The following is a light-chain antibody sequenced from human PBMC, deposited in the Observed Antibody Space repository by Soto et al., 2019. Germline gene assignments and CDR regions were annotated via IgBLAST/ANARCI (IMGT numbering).Light chain of an antibody. V-gene: IGKV3-20*01. Sequence: EIVLTQSPGTLSLSPGERATLSCRASQSVSSSYLAWYQQKPGQAPRLLIYGASSRATGIPDRFSGSGSGTGLVVVCSRLEPVALVVYYCQQYVSSFLTLSVGTKVEIK. CDR3: QQYVSSFLT. CDR2: GAS. J-gene: IGKJ4*01. CDR1: QSVSSSY.